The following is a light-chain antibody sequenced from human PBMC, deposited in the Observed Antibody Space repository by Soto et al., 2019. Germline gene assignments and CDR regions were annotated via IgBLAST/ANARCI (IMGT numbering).Light chain of an antibody. CDR1: SGHSSYA. CDR2: LNSDGSH. Sequence: QSVVTQSPSASASLGASVKLTCTLSSGHSSYAIAWHQQQPEKDPRYLMKLNSDGSHSKGDGIPDRFSGSSSGAERYLTISSLQSEDEADYYCQTWGTGIQVFGGGTKVTVL. V-gene: IGLV4-69*01. J-gene: IGLJ2*01. CDR3: QTWGTGIQV.